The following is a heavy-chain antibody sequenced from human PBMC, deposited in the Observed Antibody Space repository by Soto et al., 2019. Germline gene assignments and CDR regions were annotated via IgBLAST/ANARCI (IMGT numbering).Heavy chain of an antibody. D-gene: IGHD2-2*02. CDR2: IIPIFGTA. J-gene: IGHJ4*02. CDR3: ASGDIVLVPAAKPGLFDY. CDR1: GGTFSSYA. V-gene: IGHV1-69*12. Sequence: QVQLVQSGAEVKKPGSSVKVSCKASGGTFSSYAISWVRQAPGQGLEWMGGIIPIFGTANYAQKFQGRVTITADESTSTAYMELSSLRSEDTAVYYCASGDIVLVPAAKPGLFDYWGQGTLVTVSS.